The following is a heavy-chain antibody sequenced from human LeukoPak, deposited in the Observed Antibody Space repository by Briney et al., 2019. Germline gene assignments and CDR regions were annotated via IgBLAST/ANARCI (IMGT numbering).Heavy chain of an antibody. CDR1: GGSISSYY. CDR2: IHYSGST. Sequence: SETLSLTCTVSGGSISSYYWSWIRQPPGKGLEWIGYIHYSGSTHYNPSLKSRVTISVDTSKNQFSLRLSSVTAADTAMYYCARGLIGSYSYYYMDVWGKGTTVTISS. V-gene: IGHV4-59*01. J-gene: IGHJ6*03. CDR3: ARGLIGSYSYYYMDV. D-gene: IGHD3-10*01.